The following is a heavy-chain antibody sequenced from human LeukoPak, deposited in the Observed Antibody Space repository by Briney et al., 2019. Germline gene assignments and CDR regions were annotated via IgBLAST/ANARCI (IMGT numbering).Heavy chain of an antibody. J-gene: IGHJ4*02. CDR2: ISSSGSTI. V-gene: IGHV3-48*03. CDR3: ASLPVAATREFDC. D-gene: IGHD2-15*01. CDR1: GFTFSSYE. Sequence: TGGSLRLSCAASGFTFSSYEMNWVRQAPGKGLEWVSYISSSGSTIYYADSVKGRFTISRDNAKNSLYLQMNSLRAEDTAVYYCASLPVAATREFDCWGQGTLVTVSS.